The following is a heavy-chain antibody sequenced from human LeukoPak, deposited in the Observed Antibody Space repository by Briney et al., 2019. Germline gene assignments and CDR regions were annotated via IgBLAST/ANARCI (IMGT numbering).Heavy chain of an antibody. Sequence: SETLSLTCTVSGGSISSYYWSWIRQPAGKGLEWLGRIYSAGTTAYNASLTSRLTMSVDTSRSQFSLKLNSVTAADTAVYYCVRVGEIWSNGGYFDSWGQGTLVTVSS. J-gene: IGHJ4*01. CDR2: IYSAGTT. D-gene: IGHD3-16*01. CDR3: VRVGEIWSNGGYFDS. V-gene: IGHV4-4*07. CDR1: GGSISSYY.